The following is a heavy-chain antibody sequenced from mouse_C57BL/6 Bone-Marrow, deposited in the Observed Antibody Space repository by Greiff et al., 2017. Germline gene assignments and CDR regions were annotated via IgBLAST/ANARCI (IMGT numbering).Heavy chain of an antibody. CDR3: ARMGLYYYGSFYWYFDV. J-gene: IGHJ1*03. D-gene: IGHD1-1*01. CDR2: VYPYNGGT. CDR1: GFTFTDYY. V-gene: IGHV1-36*01. Sequence: VQLQQSGPVLVKPGPSVKISCKASGFTFTDYYMHWVKQSHGKSLEWIGLVYPYNGGTSYNQKFKGKATLTVDTSSSTAYMELNSLTSEDSAVYYWARMGLYYYGSFYWYFDVWGTGTTVTVSS.